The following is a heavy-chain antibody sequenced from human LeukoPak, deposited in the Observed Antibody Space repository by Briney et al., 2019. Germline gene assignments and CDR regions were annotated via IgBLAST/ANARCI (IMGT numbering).Heavy chain of an antibody. V-gene: IGHV3-23*01. D-gene: IGHD4-23*01. Sequence: GGSLRLSCAASGFTFSSYAMSWVCQAPGKGLEWVSAISGSGGSTYYADSVKGLFTISRDNSKNTLYLQMNSLRAEDTAVYYCAKADYGGSTSFDYWGQGTLVTVSS. CDR2: ISGSGGST. CDR3: AKADYGGSTSFDY. J-gene: IGHJ4*02. CDR1: GFTFSSYA.